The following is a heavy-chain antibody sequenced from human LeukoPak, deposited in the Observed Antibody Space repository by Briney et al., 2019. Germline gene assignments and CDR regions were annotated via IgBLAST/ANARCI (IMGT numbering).Heavy chain of an antibody. Sequence: GGSLRLSCAASGFTFSDHYMDWVRQAPGKGLEWVGRSRNKPNSYITEYAASVKGRFTISRDDSKNSLYLQMNSLKTEDTAVYYCAMTLYSSTWYSGLGYWGQGTLVTVSS. CDR2: SRNKPNSYIT. D-gene: IGHD6-13*01. V-gene: IGHV3-72*01. J-gene: IGHJ4*02. CDR3: AMTLYSSTWYSGLGY. CDR1: GFTFSDHY.